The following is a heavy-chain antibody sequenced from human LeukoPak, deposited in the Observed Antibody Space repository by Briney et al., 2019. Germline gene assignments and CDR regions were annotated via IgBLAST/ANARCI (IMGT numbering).Heavy chain of an antibody. V-gene: IGHV1-2*02. D-gene: IGHD2-2*01. Sequence: ASVKVSCKASGYTFTGCYMHWVRQAPGQGLGWMGWINPNSGDTNYAQKFQGRVTMTRDTSISTAHMELSRLRSDDTGGYCCARANPVHCRSTTCLFGYLGQGTLV. CDR3: ARANPVHCRSTTCLFGY. CDR2: INPNSGDT. J-gene: IGHJ4*02. CDR1: GYTFTGCY.